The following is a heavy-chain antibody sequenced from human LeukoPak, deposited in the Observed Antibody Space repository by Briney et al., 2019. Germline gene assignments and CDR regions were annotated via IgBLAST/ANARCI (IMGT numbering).Heavy chain of an antibody. V-gene: IGHV3-74*01. J-gene: IGHJ4*02. CDR3: ARDSNAYYFDY. CDR2: INSDGSST. Sequence: GGSLRLSCAASGFTFSSYWIHWVRQAPGKGLVWVSRINSDGSSTSYADSVEGRFTISRDNAKNTLYLQMNSLRAEDTAVYYCARDSNAYYFDYWGQGTLVTVSS. CDR1: GFTFSSYW. D-gene: IGHD1-1*01.